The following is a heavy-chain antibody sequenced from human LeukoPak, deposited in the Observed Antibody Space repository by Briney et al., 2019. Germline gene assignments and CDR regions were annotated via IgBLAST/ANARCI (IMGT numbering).Heavy chain of an antibody. CDR2: ISSSSSYI. Sequence: GGSLRLSCAASGFTFSSYSMNWVRQAPGKGLEWVSSISSSSSYIYYADSVKGRFTISRDNAKNSLYLQMNSLRAEDTAVYYCAREIGGYSSSGYNWFDPWGQGTLVTVSS. CDR3: AREIGGYSSSGYNWFDP. V-gene: IGHV3-21*01. CDR1: GFTFSSYS. J-gene: IGHJ5*02. D-gene: IGHD6-6*01.